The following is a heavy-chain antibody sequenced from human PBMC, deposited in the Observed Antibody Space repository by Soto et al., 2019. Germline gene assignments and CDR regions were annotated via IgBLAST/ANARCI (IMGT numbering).Heavy chain of an antibody. CDR2: INAGNGNT. J-gene: IGHJ4*02. CDR1: GYTFTSYV. Sequence: ASVKVSCKAFGYTFTSYVIHWVRQAPGQRLEWMGWINAGNGNTKYSQKFQGRVTFTGDTYASTAYMELSSLRSEDTSVYYCARWLSWSLDYWGQGTLVTVSS. CDR3: ARWLSWSLDY. V-gene: IGHV1-3*01. D-gene: IGHD5-12*01.